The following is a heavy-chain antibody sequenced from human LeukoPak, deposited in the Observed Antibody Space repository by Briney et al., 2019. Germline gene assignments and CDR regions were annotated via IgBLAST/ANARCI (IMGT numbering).Heavy chain of an antibody. J-gene: IGHJ4*02. CDR2: ISSSGSTI. V-gene: IGHV3-48*03. Sequence: PGGSLRLSCAASGFTFRSYEMIWVRQAPGKGLEWVSYISSSGSTIYYADSVKGRFTISRDNAKNSLYLQMNSLRAEDTAVYYCARDCSSTSFPDFHYWGQGTLVTVSS. CDR3: ARDCSSTSFPDFHY. D-gene: IGHD2-2*01. CDR1: GFTFRSYE.